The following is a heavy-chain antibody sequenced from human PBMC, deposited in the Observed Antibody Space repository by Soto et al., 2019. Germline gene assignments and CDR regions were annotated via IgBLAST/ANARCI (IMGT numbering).Heavy chain of an antibody. J-gene: IGHJ4*02. CDR1: GFTFSSYA. D-gene: IGHD6-13*01. CDR2: IWYDGSNK. CDR3: ARAKQQHFDY. V-gene: IGHV3-33*08. Sequence: GGSLRLSCAASGFTFSSYAMSWVRQAPGKGLEWVAAIWYDGSNKYYADSVKGRFTISRDNSKNTLYLQMNSLRAEDTAVYYCARAKQQHFDYWGQGTLVTVSS.